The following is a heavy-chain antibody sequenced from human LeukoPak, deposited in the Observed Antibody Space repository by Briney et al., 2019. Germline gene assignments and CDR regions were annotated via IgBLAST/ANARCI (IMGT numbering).Heavy chain of an antibody. Sequence: SETLSLTCTVSGGSINSYYWSWIRQPPGKGLEWIGYISYSGSTNCNPSLKSRVTISIDTSKSQFSLKLSSVTAADTAMYYCARHRASGSYAFDIWGQGTMVTVSS. J-gene: IGHJ3*02. CDR3: ARHRASGSYAFDI. CDR1: GGSINSYY. V-gene: IGHV4-59*08. D-gene: IGHD1-26*01. CDR2: ISYSGST.